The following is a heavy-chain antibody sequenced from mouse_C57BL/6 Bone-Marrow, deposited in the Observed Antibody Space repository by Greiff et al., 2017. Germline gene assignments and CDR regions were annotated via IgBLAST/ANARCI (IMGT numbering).Heavy chain of an antibody. Sequence: EVKLMESGGDLVKPGGSLKLSCAASGFTFSSYGLSWVRQTPDKRLEWVATISSGGSYTYYPDSVKGRYTISRDNATNTLYLQMSSLKSEDTAMYYCARGGLRRTGYYAMDYWGQGTSVTVSS. CDR2: ISSGGSYT. J-gene: IGHJ4*01. CDR1: GFTFSSYG. CDR3: ARGGLRRTGYYAMDY. D-gene: IGHD2-2*01. V-gene: IGHV5-6*01.